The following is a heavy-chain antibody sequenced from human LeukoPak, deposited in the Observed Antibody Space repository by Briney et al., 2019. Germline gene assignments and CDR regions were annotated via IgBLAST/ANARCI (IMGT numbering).Heavy chain of an antibody. D-gene: IGHD3-22*01. J-gene: IGHJ4*02. Sequence: SGTLSLTCAVSGGSISSSNWWSWVRQPPGKGLEWIGEIYHSGSTNYNPSLKSRVTISVDKSKNQFSLKLSSVTAADTAVYYCARSKDHTMIVVAFDYWGQGTLVTVSS. CDR1: GGSISSSNW. V-gene: IGHV4-4*02. CDR3: ARSKDHTMIVVAFDY. CDR2: IYHSGST.